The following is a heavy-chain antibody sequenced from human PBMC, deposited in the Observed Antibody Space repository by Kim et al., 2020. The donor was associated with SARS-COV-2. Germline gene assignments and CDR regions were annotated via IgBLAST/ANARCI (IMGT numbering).Heavy chain of an antibody. D-gene: IGHD6-13*01. CDR3: AKKGIPARGQWYIVL. CDR1: GFTFSSFA. Sequence: GGSLRPSCAASGFTFSSFAMTWVRQAPGKGLEWVSILSDSGGDTFYADSVKGRFTISRDNSKNTLYLQMNSLRAEDTAVYYCAKKGIPARGQWYIVLWGRGTLVTVSS. V-gene: IGHV3-23*01. CDR2: LSDSGGDT. J-gene: IGHJ2*01.